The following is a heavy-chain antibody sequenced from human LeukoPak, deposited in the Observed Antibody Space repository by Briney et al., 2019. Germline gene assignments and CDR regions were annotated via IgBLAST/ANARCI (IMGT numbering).Heavy chain of an antibody. V-gene: IGHV1-8*01. J-gene: IGHJ4*02. Sequence: ASVKVSCKASGYTFTSCDINWVRQATGQGLGWMGWMNPNSGNTGYGQSFQGRVTMTRDISIGTAYMELSNLTSEDTAIYYCTRGSSGRRDNWGQGTLVTVSA. CDR1: GYTFTSCD. CDR3: TRGSSGRRDN. CDR2: MNPNSGNT. D-gene: IGHD6-19*01.